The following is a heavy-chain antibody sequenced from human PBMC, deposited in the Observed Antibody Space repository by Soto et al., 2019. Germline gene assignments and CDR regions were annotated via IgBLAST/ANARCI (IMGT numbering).Heavy chain of an antibody. V-gene: IGHV3-30-3*01. CDR1: GFTFSSYA. Sequence: QVQLVESGGGVIQPGRSLRLSCAASGFTFSSYAMHWVRQAPGKGLEWVAVISYDGSNKYYADSVKGRFTISRDNSKNTLYLQMNSLRAEDTAVYYCARATYYYATSGAEFDYWSQGTLVTVSS. CDR3: ARATYYYATSGAEFDY. J-gene: IGHJ4*02. CDR2: ISYDGSNK. D-gene: IGHD3-22*01.